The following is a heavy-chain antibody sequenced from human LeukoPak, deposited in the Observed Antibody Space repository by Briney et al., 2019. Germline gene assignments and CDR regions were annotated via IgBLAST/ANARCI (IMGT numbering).Heavy chain of an antibody. Sequence: PGGSLRLSCAASGFTFSSYWMSWVRQAPGKGLEWVANIKQDGSEKYYVDSVKGRFTISRDNAKNSLYLQMNSLRAEDTAVYYCARWTPPPKRWQQPENYYFDYWGQGTLVTVSS. D-gene: IGHD5-24*01. J-gene: IGHJ4*02. CDR2: IKQDGSEK. CDR1: GFTFSSYW. CDR3: ARWTPPPKRWQQPENYYFDY. V-gene: IGHV3-7*01.